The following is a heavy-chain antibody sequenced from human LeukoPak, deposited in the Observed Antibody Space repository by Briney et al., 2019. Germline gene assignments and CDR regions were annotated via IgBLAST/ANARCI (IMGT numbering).Heavy chain of an antibody. CDR3: ARQARYFDWLFPIDY. V-gene: IGHV3-21*01. J-gene: IGHJ4*02. Sequence: PGGSLRLSCAASGFTFSSYSMNWVRQAAGKGLEWVSSISSSSSYIYYADSVKGRFTISRDNAKNSLYLQMNSLRAEDTAVYYCARQARYFDWLFPIDYWGQGTLVTVSS. CDR1: GFTFSSYS. D-gene: IGHD3-9*01. CDR2: ISSSSSYI.